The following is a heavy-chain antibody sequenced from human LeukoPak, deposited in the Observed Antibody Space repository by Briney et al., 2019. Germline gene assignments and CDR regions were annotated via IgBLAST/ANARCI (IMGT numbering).Heavy chain of an antibody. CDR3: PRGKRTFDP. J-gene: IGHJ5*02. CDR2: ISSGSYSH. Sequence: GGSLRLSCVVSGFALTGNYMSWIRQAPGKEPEWVAYISSGSYSHYYADSVRGRFTISRDNSKNSLYLEMSDLRVEDTALYYCPRGKRTFDPWGQGTLVPVTS. V-gene: IGHV3-11*01. CDR1: GFALTGNY.